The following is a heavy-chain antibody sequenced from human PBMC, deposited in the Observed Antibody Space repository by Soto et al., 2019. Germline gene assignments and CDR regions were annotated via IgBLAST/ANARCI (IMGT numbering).Heavy chain of an antibody. D-gene: IGHD2-21*02. Sequence: GGSLRLSCAASGFTFSNYWMHWVRQAPGKGLVWVSRINSDGSIISNADSVKGRFTISRDNAKNTLYLQMDSLRAEDTVVYYCVRLTSDLPFDYWGREPRSPSPQ. V-gene: IGHV3-74*01. CDR2: INSDGSII. J-gene: IGHJ4*02. CDR3: VRLTSDLPFDY. CDR1: GFTFSNYW.